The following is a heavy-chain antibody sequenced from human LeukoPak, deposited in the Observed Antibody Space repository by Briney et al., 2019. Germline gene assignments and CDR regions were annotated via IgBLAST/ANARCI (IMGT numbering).Heavy chain of an antibody. Sequence: SETPSLTCTVSGGSISSYYWSWIRQPPGKGLEWIGYIYFSGSTNYNPSLKSQVTISIDTSKNRFSLKLSSVTAADTAVYYCARGGSSGWVDYWGQGTLVTVSS. CDR1: GGSISSYY. D-gene: IGHD6-19*01. CDR2: IYFSGST. CDR3: ARGGSSGWVDY. J-gene: IGHJ4*02. V-gene: IGHV4-59*01.